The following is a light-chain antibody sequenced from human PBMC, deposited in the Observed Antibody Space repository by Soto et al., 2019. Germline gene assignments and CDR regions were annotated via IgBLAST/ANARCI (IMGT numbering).Light chain of an antibody. CDR3: QKYNSAPWT. CDR2: AAS. Sequence: DIQMTQSPSSLSASVGDGVTIACRASQGISNYLAWYQQKPGKVPKLLIYAASTLQSGVPSRFRGSGSGTDFTLTISSLQPEDVATYYCQKYNSAPWTFGQGTKVDIK. V-gene: IGKV1-27*01. J-gene: IGKJ1*01. CDR1: QGISNY.